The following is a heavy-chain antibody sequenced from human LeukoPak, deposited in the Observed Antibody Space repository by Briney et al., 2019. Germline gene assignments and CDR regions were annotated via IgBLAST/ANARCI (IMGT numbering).Heavy chain of an antibody. CDR2: IYTSGST. V-gene: IGHV4-4*07. CDR3: ARSRLFTSYDILTGYYYRDY. D-gene: IGHD3-9*01. Sequence: SETLSLTCTASGGSISSYYLSWVRQPAGKGLEWIGRIYTSGSTNYNPSLKSRVTMSVDTSKNQFSLKLSSVTAADTAVYYCARSRLFTSYDILTGYYYRDYSGQGTLVTVSS. CDR1: GGSISSYY. J-gene: IGHJ4*02.